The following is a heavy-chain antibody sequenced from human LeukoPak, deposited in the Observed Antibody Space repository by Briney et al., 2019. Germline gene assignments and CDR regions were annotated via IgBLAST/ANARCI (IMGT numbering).Heavy chain of an antibody. Sequence: ASVKVSCKASGYTFTGYYMHWVRLAPGQGLEWMGWINPNSGGTNYAQKFQGRVTMTRDTSISTAYMELSRLRSDDTAVYYCARARRVVDVLNYWGRGTLVTVSS. CDR3: ARARRVVDVLNY. D-gene: IGHD3-10*01. V-gene: IGHV1-2*02. CDR2: INPNSGGT. CDR1: GYTFTGYY. J-gene: IGHJ4*02.